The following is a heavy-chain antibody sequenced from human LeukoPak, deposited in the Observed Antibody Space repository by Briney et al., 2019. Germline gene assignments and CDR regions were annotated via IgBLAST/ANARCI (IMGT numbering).Heavy chain of an antibody. CDR3: ARGLLGYCSGGSCRAFDY. D-gene: IGHD2-15*01. CDR2: INHSGST. CDR1: GGSIRSSYYY. J-gene: IGHJ4*02. Sequence: SETLSLTCTVSGGSIRSSYYYWGWIRQPPGKGLEWIGEINHSGSTNYNPSLKSRVTISVDTPKNQFSLKLSSVTAADTAVYYCARGLLGYCSGGSCRAFDYWSQGTLVTVSS. V-gene: IGHV4-39*07.